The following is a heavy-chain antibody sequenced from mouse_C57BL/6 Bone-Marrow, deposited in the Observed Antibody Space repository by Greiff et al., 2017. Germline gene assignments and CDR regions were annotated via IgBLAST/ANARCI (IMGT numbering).Heavy chain of an antibody. V-gene: IGHV1-69*01. CDR3: ARITTVVADAMDY. Sequence: QVQLQQPGAELVMPGASVKLSCKASGYTFTSYWMHWVKQRPGQGLEWIGEIDPSDSYTNYNQKFKGKSTLTVDKSSSTAYMQLSSLTSEDSAVYYWARITTVVADAMDYWGQGTSVTVSS. D-gene: IGHD1-1*01. CDR2: IDPSDSYT. J-gene: IGHJ4*01. CDR1: GYTFTSYW.